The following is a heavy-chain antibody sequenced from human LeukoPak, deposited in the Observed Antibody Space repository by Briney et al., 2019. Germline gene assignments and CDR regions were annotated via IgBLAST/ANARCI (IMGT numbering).Heavy chain of an antibody. CDR2: INPNSGGT. CDR3: ARLSIAVAGT. CDR1: GYTFTDYY. J-gene: IGHJ4*02. V-gene: IGHV1-2*02. D-gene: IGHD6-19*01. Sequence: AAVKVSCKASGYTFTDYYMHWVRQAPGQGLEWMGWINPNSGGTNYAQKFQGRVTLTRDTSITTAYMELSRLRSDDTAVYYCARLSIAVAGTWGQGTLVTLSS.